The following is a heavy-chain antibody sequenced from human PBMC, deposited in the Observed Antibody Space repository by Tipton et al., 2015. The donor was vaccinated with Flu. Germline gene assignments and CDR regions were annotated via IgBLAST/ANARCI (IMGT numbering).Heavy chain of an antibody. J-gene: IGHJ4*01. Sequence: QLVQSEAEVKKPGSSVKVSCKASGGTFSSYTFNWVRQSPRQGLEWMGGIIPILSMATYAQKFQGRVTITADESTNTAYMELSSLTSDDTAVYYCAREVGGFEYWGHGTLLTVSS. CDR2: IIPILSMA. V-gene: IGHV1-69*01. CDR3: AREVGGFEY. D-gene: IGHD1-26*01. CDR1: GGTFSSYT.